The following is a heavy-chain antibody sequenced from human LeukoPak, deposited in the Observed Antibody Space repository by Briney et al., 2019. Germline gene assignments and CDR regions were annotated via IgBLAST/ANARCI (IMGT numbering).Heavy chain of an antibody. CDR1: GFTFSSYG. J-gene: IGHJ4*02. D-gene: IGHD3-22*01. CDR3: AKEAWSYYYDSSGYVY. V-gene: IGHV3-23*01. Sequence: PGGSLRLSCAASGFTFSSYGMSWVRQAPGKGLEWVSAISGSGGSTYYADSVKGRFTISRDNSKNTLYLQMNSLRAEDTAVYYCAKEAWSYYYDSSGYVYWGQGTLVTVSS. CDR2: ISGSGGST.